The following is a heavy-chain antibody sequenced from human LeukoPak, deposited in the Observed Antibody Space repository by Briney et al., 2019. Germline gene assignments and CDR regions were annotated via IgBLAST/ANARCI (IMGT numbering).Heavy chain of an antibody. Sequence: GGSLRLSCAASGFTFNSDAMSWVRQAPGKGLEWVSGISGSGGTTYYADSVKGRFTISRDNSKNTLYVQMNRVRAEDTAVYYCAKNYDSSGYYWDYWGQGTLVTVSS. CDR1: GFTFNSDA. D-gene: IGHD3-22*01. V-gene: IGHV3-23*01. J-gene: IGHJ4*02. CDR2: ISGSGGTT. CDR3: AKNYDSSGYYWDY.